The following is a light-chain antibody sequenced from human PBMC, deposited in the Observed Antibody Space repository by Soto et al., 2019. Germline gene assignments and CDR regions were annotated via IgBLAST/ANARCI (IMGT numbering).Light chain of an antibody. J-gene: IGKJ4*01. CDR1: QDSSDY. V-gene: IGKV1-33*01. CDR3: QQYDNIPLT. CDR2: DAS. Sequence: DFQMTQSPSSLSASVGDRVTITCQARQDSSDYLNWYQQKPGAAPKLLIYDASNLQAGVPSRFSGSGSGTEFTFTISSLHPEDFATYYCQQYDNIPLTFGGGTKVAIK.